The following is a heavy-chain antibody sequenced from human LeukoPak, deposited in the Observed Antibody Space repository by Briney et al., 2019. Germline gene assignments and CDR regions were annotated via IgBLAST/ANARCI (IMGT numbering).Heavy chain of an antibody. CDR2: IIPIFGTA. V-gene: IGHV1-69*13. CDR1: GGTFSSYA. CDR3: ARDNWELPLVH. Sequence: ASLKVSRKASGGTFSSYAISWVRQAPGQGLEWMGGIIPIFGTANYAQKFQGRVTTTADESTSTAYMELSSLRSEDTAVYYCARDNWELPLVHWGQGTLVTVSS. D-gene: IGHD1-26*01. J-gene: IGHJ4*02.